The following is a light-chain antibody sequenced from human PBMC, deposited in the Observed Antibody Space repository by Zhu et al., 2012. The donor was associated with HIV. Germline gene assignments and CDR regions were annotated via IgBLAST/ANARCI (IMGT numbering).Light chain of an antibody. J-gene: IGKJ2*01. CDR2: GTS. CDR1: QTVYSNY. Sequence: EVVLTQSPGTLSLSPGERATLSCRASQTVYSNYLAWYQQKRGQAPRPIMYGTSARASGIPDRFSGSGSRTDFTLTISSLEPEDFAVYYCQQYGAFPRTFGQGTQGGD. CDR3: QQYGAFPRT. V-gene: IGKV3-20*01.